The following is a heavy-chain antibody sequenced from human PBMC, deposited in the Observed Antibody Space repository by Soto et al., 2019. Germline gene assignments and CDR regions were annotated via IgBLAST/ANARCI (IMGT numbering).Heavy chain of an antibody. Sequence: ASVKVSCKASGYTFTSYGISWVRQAPEQGLEWMGWISAYNGNTNYAQKLQGRVTMTTDTSTSTAYMELRSLRSDDTAVYYCATNLYCSGGSCYRFDYWGQGTLVTVSS. J-gene: IGHJ4*02. D-gene: IGHD2-15*01. CDR2: ISAYNGNT. CDR1: GYTFTSYG. CDR3: ATNLYCSGGSCYRFDY. V-gene: IGHV1-18*01.